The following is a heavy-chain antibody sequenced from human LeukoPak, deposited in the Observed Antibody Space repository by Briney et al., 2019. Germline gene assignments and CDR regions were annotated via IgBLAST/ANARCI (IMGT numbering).Heavy chain of an antibody. CDR3: ARLIAARWYYFDY. Sequence: SETLSLTCTVSGGSISSSSYYWGWIRQPPGKGLEWIGSIYYSGSTYYNPSLKSRVTISVDTSKNQFSLKLSSMTAADTAVYYCARLIAARWYYFDYWGQGTLVTVSS. D-gene: IGHD6-6*01. J-gene: IGHJ4*02. CDR2: IYYSGST. V-gene: IGHV4-39*01. CDR1: GGSISSSSYY.